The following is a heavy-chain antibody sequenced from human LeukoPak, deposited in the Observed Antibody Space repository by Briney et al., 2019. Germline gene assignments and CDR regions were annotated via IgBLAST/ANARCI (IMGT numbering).Heavy chain of an antibody. CDR3: ARASGQQLVYWYFDL. J-gene: IGHJ2*01. CDR1: GFTFSSYS. CDR2: ISSSSSYI. Sequence: PGGSLRLSCAASGFTFSSYSMNWVRQAPGKGLEWVSSISSSSSYIYYADSVKGRFTISRDNAKNSLYLQMNSLRAEDTAVYYCARASGQQLVYWYFDLWGRGTLVTVSS. V-gene: IGHV3-21*01. D-gene: IGHD6-13*01.